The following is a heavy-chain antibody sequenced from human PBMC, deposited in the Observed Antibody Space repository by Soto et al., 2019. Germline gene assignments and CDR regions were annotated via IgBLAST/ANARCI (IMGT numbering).Heavy chain of an antibody. J-gene: IGHJ4*02. CDR3: AKDRLPLVRGVFDY. V-gene: IGHV3-30*18. CDR1: GFTFSSYG. CDR2: ISYDGSNK. D-gene: IGHD3-10*01. Sequence: GGSLRLSCAASGFTFSSYGMHRGRQAPGKGLEWVAVISYDGSNKYYADSVKGRFTISRDNSKNTLYLQMNSLRAEDTGVYYCAKDRLPLVRGVFDYRGQGTLVTVSS.